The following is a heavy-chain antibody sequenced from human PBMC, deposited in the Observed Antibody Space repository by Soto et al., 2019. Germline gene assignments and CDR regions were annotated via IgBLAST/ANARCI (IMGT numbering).Heavy chain of an antibody. D-gene: IGHD4-17*01. Sequence: PSVKVSCKASGYTFTSYDINWVRQATGQGLEWMGWMNPNSGNTGYAQKFQGRVTMTRNTSISTAYMELSSLRSEDTAVYYCARGNDYGYFYYMDVWGKGTMVTVSS. CDR1: GYTFTSYD. CDR2: MNPNSGNT. J-gene: IGHJ6*03. V-gene: IGHV1-8*01. CDR3: ARGNDYGYFYYMDV.